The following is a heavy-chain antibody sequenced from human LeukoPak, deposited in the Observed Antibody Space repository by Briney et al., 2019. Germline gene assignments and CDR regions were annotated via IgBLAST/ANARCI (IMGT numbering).Heavy chain of an antibody. D-gene: IGHD3-10*02. Sequence: GGSLRLFCAASGFSFSVYWMNWVRQAPGKGLEWVSYISSSGSTIYYADSVKGRFTISRDNAKNSLYLQMNSLRAEDTAVYYCAELGITMIGGVWGKGTTVTISS. CDR2: ISSSGSTI. V-gene: IGHV3-48*04. CDR1: GFSFSVYW. J-gene: IGHJ6*04. CDR3: AELGITMIGGV.